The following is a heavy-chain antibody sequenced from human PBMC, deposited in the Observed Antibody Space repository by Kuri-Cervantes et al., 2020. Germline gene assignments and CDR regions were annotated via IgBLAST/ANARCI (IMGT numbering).Heavy chain of an antibody. CDR2: FDPEEGEI. CDR3: ARDRLGSSGQGWFDP. V-gene: IGHV1-18*01. J-gene: IGHJ5*02. Sequence: ASVKVSCKASGYTFTSYDINWVRQATGQGLEWMGGFDPEEGEIIYAQMFQGGVTMTTDTSTSTAYMELRSLRSDDTAVYYCARDRLGSSGQGWFDPWGQGTLVTVSS. D-gene: IGHD3-22*01. CDR1: GYTFTSYD.